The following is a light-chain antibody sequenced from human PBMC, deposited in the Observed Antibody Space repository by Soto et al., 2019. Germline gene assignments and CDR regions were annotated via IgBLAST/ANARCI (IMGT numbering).Light chain of an antibody. CDR2: EVN. J-gene: IGLJ3*02. V-gene: IGLV2-8*01. CDR1: SSDVGGYNY. Sequence: QSALTQPPSASGSLGQSVTISCTGTSSDVGGYNYVSWYQQHPGKAPKVMIYEVNKRPSGVPDRFSGSKSGNKASLTVSGLQVEDEAEYYCRLYAGRNNWVFGGGTKPIVL. CDR3: RLYAGRNNWV.